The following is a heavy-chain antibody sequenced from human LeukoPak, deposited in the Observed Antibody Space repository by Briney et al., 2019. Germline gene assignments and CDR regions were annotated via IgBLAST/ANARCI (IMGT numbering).Heavy chain of an antibody. J-gene: IGHJ6*02. CDR2: TYYRSKWYN. CDR1: GDSVSSNSAA. Sequence: SQTLSLTCAISGDSVSSNSAAWKWIRQSPSRGLEWLGRTYYRSKWYNDYAVSVKSRITINPDTSKNQFSLQLNSVTPEDAAVYYCARDRGFGELPTDGMDVWGQGTTVTVSS. V-gene: IGHV6-1*01. D-gene: IGHD3-10*01. CDR3: ARDRGFGELPTDGMDV.